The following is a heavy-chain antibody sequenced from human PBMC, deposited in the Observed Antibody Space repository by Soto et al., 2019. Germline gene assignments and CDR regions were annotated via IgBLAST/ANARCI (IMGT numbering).Heavy chain of an antibody. Sequence: GASVKISCKASGGTFSSYAISWVRQAPGQGLEWMGGIIPIFGTANYAQKFQGRVTITADKSTSTAYMELSSLRSEDTAVYYCARGKVRGYDFWSGYRTGLGGYAFDMWGQGTMVTVS. CDR3: ARGKVRGYDFWSGYRTGLGGYAFDM. D-gene: IGHD3-3*01. J-gene: IGHJ3*02. CDR2: IIPIFGTA. V-gene: IGHV1-69*06. CDR1: GGTFSSYA.